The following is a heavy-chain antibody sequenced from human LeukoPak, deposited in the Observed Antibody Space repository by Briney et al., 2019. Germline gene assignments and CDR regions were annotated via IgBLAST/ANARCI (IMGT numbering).Heavy chain of an antibody. V-gene: IGHV1-69-2*01. J-gene: IGHJ4*02. D-gene: IGHD3-10*01. CDR3: ATDSTVRGPIPRGYFDY. CDR1: GYTFTDYY. Sequence: ASVKVSCKVSGYTFTDYYMHWVQQAPGKGLEWMGLVDPEDGETIYAEKFQGRVTITADTSTDTAYMELSGLRSEDTAVYYCATDSTVRGPIPRGYFDYWGQGTLVTVSS. CDR2: VDPEDGET.